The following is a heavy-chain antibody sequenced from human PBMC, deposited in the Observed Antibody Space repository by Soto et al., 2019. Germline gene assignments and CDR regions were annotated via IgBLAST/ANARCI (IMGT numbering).Heavy chain of an antibody. CDR3: ARDLNLGLGDY. CDR1: GYTFTSYA. Sequence: QVQLVQSGAEVKKPGASVKVSCKASGYTFTSYAISWVRQAPGQGLEWMGWISVHNGNTKYAQKLQGRVTMTTDTTTSTAYMEVRSLRSDDTAVYYCARDLNLGLGDYWGQGILVTVSS. D-gene: IGHD7-27*01. J-gene: IGHJ4*02. V-gene: IGHV1-18*01. CDR2: ISVHNGNT.